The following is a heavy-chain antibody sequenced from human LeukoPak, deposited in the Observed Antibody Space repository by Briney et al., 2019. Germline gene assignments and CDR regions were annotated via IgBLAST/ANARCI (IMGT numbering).Heavy chain of an antibody. CDR1: GFTFSAFS. V-gene: IGHV3-21*04. D-gene: IGHD5-12*01. CDR3: ARARGGYDFDY. J-gene: IGHJ4*02. Sequence: GGSLRLSCAASGFTFSAFSMNWVRQAPGKGLERVSAISSSSSDIYYTDSVKGRFTISRDNAKNSLYLQLNSLRAEDTAVYYCARARGGYDFDYWGQGTLVTVSS. CDR2: ISSSSSDI.